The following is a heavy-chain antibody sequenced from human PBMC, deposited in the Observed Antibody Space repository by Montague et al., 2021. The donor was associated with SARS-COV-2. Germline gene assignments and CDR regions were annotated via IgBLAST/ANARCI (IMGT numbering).Heavy chain of an antibody. CDR1: GGSISSYDYC. CDR2: ISYTGRN. Sequence: SETLSLTCTVSGGSISSYDYCWGWIRQYPGKGLEWIGSISYTGRNYYNPSLRSRVSFSMDTSKNYFYLSLSSVTVADTAVYFCARQLPSYCATNKCYTYYFDGWGQGALVTVSS. CDR3: ARQLPSYCATNKCYTYYFDG. D-gene: IGHD3-16*02. V-gene: IGHV4-39*01. J-gene: IGHJ4*02.